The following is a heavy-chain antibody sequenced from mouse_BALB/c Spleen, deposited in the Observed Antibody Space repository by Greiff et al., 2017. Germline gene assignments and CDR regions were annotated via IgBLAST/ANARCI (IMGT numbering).Heavy chain of an antibody. Sequence: QVQLKESGPELVKPGASVKISCKASGYAFSSSWMNWVKQRPGQGPEWIGRIYPGDGDTNYNGKFKGKATLTADKSSSTAYMQLSSLTSVDSAVYFCARSSTMITSFDYWGQGTTLTVSS. J-gene: IGHJ2*01. CDR3: ARSSTMITSFDY. D-gene: IGHD2-4*01. CDR1: GYAFSSSW. V-gene: IGHV1-82*01. CDR2: IYPGDGDT.